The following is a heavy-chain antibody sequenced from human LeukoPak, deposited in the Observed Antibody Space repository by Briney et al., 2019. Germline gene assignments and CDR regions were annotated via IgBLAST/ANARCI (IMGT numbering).Heavy chain of an antibody. CDR3: ARDPQDCTNGVCYTYYYYYMDV. Sequence: SSVKVSCKASGYTVTSYGISWLRRAPGQPLEGMGWISAYNGNTNYAQKLQGRVTMTTDTSTSTAYMEMRSLSSDDTAVYYCARDPQDCTNGVCYTYYYYYMDVWGKGTTVTVSS. V-gene: IGHV1-18*01. D-gene: IGHD2-8*01. J-gene: IGHJ6*03. CDR2: ISAYNGNT. CDR1: GYTVTSYG.